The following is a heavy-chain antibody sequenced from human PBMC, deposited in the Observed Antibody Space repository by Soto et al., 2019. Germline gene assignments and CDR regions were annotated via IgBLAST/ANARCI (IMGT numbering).Heavy chain of an antibody. V-gene: IGHV1-8*01. J-gene: IGHJ3*02. Sequence: GASVKVSCKASGYTFTSYDINCVRQATGQGLEWMGWMNPNSGNTGYAQKFQGRVTMTRNTSISTAYMELSSLRSEDTAVYYCAIGGKTTATTWLAFDIWGQGTMVTVSS. CDR2: MNPNSGNT. CDR3: AIGGKTTATTWLAFDI. CDR1: GYTFTSYD. D-gene: IGHD4-17*01.